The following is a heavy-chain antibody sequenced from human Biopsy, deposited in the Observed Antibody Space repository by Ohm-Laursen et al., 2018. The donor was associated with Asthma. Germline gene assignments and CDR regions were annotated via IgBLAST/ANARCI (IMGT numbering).Heavy chain of an antibody. J-gene: IGHJ6*02. V-gene: IGHV1-69*01. CDR1: GGTFRTYA. D-gene: IGHD3-16*01. CDR2: IIPMYGVP. CDR3: ARVDAIMISGDFYFYSGFDL. Sequence: SSVKVSCKASGGTFRTYAFNWVRQAPGQGLEWMGGIIPMYGVPKVAQKFQSRVTITADESTSTAYMEMSSLRSEDTAVYYCARVDAIMISGDFYFYSGFDLWGQGTTVRVSS.